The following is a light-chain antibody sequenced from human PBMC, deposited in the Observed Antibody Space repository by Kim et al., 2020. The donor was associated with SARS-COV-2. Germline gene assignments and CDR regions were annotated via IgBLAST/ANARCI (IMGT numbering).Light chain of an antibody. Sequence: DINMIQSPSFVSTSVRDRVTITCRASQGISSWLAWYQQKPGKAPKLLIYAASTLQSGVPSRFSGSGSGTDFTLTISSLQPEDFAPYYCQQANSFPCTFGQGTKMDIK. CDR2: AAS. CDR1: QGISSW. CDR3: QQANSFPCT. J-gene: IGKJ1*01. V-gene: IGKV1-12*01.